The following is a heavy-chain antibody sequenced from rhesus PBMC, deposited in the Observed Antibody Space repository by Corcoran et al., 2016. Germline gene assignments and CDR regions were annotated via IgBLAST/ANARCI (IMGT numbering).Heavy chain of an antibody. Sequence: QLQLQESGPGVVKPSGTLSLTCAVSGGSIGGYYLWRWIRQPPGKGLGWIGYIFGGSGSTSYNPPLKMRVIISIAPSMNQVALKLSSVTAADTAVYDCARETYSGRAFDDWGQGVLVTVSS. V-gene: IGHV4-106*01. CDR2: IFGGSGST. CDR1: GGSIGGYYL. D-gene: IGHD6-25*01. CDR3: ARETYSGRAFDD. J-gene: IGHJ4*01.